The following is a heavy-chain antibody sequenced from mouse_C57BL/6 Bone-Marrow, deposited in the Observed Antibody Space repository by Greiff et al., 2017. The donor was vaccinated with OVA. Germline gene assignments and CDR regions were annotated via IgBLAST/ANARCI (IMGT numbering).Heavy chain of an antibody. J-gene: IGHJ4*01. CDR2: IDPSDSYT. D-gene: IGHD2-3*01. CDR3: ARDGYYVSYAMDY. Sequence: QVQLQQPGAELVRPGTSVKLSCKASGYTFTSYWMHWVKQRPGQGLEWIGVIDPSDSYTNYNQKFKGKATLTVDPSSSTAYMQLSSLTSEDSAVYYCARDGYYVSYAMDYWGQGTSVTVSS. CDR1: GYTFTSYW. V-gene: IGHV1-59*01.